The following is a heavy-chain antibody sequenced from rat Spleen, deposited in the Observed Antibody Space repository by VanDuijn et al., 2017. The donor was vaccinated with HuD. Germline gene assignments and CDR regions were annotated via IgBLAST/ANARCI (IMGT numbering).Heavy chain of an antibody. CDR2: ISYDGSST. V-gene: IGHV5-7*01. CDR3: ARQNWPYYFDY. Sequence: EVQLVESGGLLVQPGRSLKLSCAASGFTFSDYYMAWVRQAPTKGLEWVATISYDGSSTYYRDSVKGRFTISRDNAKSSLYLQMDSLRSEDTATYYCARQNWPYYFDYWGQGVMVTVSS. J-gene: IGHJ2*01. D-gene: IGHD5-1*01. CDR1: GFTFSDYY.